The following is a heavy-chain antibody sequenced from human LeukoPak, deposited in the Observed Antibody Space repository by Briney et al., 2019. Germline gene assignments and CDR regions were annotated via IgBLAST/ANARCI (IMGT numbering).Heavy chain of an antibody. Sequence: GESLRLSCATSGFTFSSYAMHWVRQAPGKGLEWVAVISYDLNKYYADSVTGRFTISRDNSQNTLYLQLNSLRDEDTAVYYCAREGVYFDHWGQGTLVTVSS. V-gene: IGHV3-30*04. CDR1: GFTFSSYA. D-gene: IGHD2-8*01. CDR2: ISYDLNK. J-gene: IGHJ4*02. CDR3: AREGVYFDH.